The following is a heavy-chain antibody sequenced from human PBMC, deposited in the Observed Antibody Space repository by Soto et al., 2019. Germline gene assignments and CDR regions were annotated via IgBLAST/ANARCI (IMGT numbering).Heavy chain of an antibody. CDR2: ISAYNGNT. D-gene: IGHD2-2*02. J-gene: IGHJ5*02. V-gene: IGHV1-18*01. CDR1: GYTFTSYG. Sequence: EASVKVSCKASGYTFTSYGISWVRQAPGQGLEWMGWISAYNGNTNYAQKLQGRVTMTTDTSTSTAYMELRSLRSDDTAVYYCAREDGVPATAIPVGNWFAPWGQGTLVTVSS. CDR3: AREDGVPATAIPVGNWFAP.